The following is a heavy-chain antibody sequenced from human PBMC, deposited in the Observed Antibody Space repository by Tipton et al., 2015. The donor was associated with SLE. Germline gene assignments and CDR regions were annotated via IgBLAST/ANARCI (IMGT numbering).Heavy chain of an antibody. J-gene: IGHJ6*03. CDR2: INHSGSS. CDR1: GGSISSYY. V-gene: IGHV4-34*01. D-gene: IGHD5-18*01. CDR3: AREATAIEVRYYYHYYMDV. Sequence: TLSLTCTVSGGSISSYYWNWVRQPPGKGLEWIGEINHSGSSNYNPSLKSRVTISVDTSKNQFSLKLSSVTAADTAVYYCAREATAIEVRYYYHYYMDVWGKGTTVTISS.